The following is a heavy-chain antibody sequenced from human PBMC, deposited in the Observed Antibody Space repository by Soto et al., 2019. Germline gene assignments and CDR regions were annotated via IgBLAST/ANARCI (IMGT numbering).Heavy chain of an antibody. CDR1: GGSISSGGYY. D-gene: IGHD1-26*01. V-gene: IGHV4-31*03. CDR2: IYYSGST. CDR3: ARDYGEEGATGFVGLIDI. J-gene: IGHJ3*02. Sequence: SETLSLTCTVSGGSISSGGYYWSWIRQHPGKGLEWIGYIYYSGSTYYNPSLKSRVTISVDTSKNQFSLKLSSVTAADTAVYYCARDYGEEGATGFVGLIDIWGQGTMVTVSS.